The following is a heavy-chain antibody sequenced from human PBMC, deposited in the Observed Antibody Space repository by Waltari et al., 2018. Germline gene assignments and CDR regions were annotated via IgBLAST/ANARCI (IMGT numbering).Heavy chain of an antibody. CDR1: GFTFSSYA. CDR2: ISYDGSNK. Sequence: QVQLVESGGGVVQPGRSLRLSCAASGFTFSSYAMHWVRQAPGKGLEWVAVISYDGSNKYYADSVKGRFTISRDNSKNTLYLQMNSLRAEDTAVYYCAILHQPAVIAFDYWGQGTLVIVSS. CDR3: AILHQPAVIAFDY. D-gene: IGHD2-21*01. V-gene: IGHV3-30-3*01. J-gene: IGHJ4*02.